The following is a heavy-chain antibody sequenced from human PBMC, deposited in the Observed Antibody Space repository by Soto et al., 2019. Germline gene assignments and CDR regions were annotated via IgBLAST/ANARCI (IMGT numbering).Heavy chain of an antibody. CDR1: GGSISSGGYY. V-gene: IGHV4-31*03. D-gene: IGHD4-17*01. CDR2: IYYSGST. J-gene: IGHJ5*02. Sequence: SETLSLTCTVSGGSISSGGYYWSWIRQHPGKGLEWIGYIYYSGSTYYNPSLKSRVTISVDTSKNQFSLKLSSVTAADTAVYYCARDREDYGLGWFDPWGQGTLVTVSS. CDR3: ARDREDYGLGWFDP.